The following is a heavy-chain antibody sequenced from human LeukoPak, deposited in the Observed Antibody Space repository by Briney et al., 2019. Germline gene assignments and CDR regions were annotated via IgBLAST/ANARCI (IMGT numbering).Heavy chain of an antibody. Sequence: GGSLRLSCAASGFTLNNYWMIWVRQAPGKGLEWVADIKYDESDKFYVDSVKGRFFISRDNAQNSVHLQMNSLRAEDTAVYYCARLVTEPGTYAYHFDNWGQGTLVTVSS. V-gene: IGHV3-7*01. D-gene: IGHD6-13*01. J-gene: IGHJ4*02. CDR1: GFTLNNYW. CDR3: ARLVTEPGTYAYHFDN. CDR2: IKYDESDK.